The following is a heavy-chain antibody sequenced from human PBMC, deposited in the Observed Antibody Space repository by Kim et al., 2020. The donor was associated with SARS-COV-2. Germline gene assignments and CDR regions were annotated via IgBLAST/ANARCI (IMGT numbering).Heavy chain of an antibody. D-gene: IGHD5-18*01. J-gene: IGHJ6*04. V-gene: IGHV3-30-3*01. CDR1: GFTFSSYA. CDR3: ARVIEESEWDTAMVTLPYYYYGMEV. CDR2: ISYDGSNK. Sequence: GGSLRLSCAASGFTFSSYAMHWVRQAPGKGLEWVAVISYDGSNKYYADSVKDRFTISRDNSKNTLYLQMNSLRAEDTAVYYCARVIEESEWDTAMVTLPYYYYGMEVGGKGTTVTVSS.